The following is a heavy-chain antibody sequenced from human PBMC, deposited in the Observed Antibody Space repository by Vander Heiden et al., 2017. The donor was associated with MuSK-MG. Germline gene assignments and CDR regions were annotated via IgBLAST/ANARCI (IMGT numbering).Heavy chain of an antibody. CDR3: TRGCSGGSCYFDY. Sequence: EVQMVESGGGLVQPGRSLRLYCTAAGFSFGDYGMRWLRQAPGKGLEWVGFIRRKVHGGTTEYAASVKGRFTISRDDSKSIAYLQMNSLKTEDTAVYYCTRGCSGGSCYFDYWGQGTLVTVSS. D-gene: IGHD2-15*01. CDR1: GFSFGDYG. V-gene: IGHV3-49*03. CDR2: IRRKVHGGTT. J-gene: IGHJ4*02.